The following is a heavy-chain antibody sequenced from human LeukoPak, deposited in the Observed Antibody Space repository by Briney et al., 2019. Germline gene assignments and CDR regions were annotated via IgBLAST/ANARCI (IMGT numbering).Heavy chain of an antibody. CDR1: GFTFSSYT. Sequence: GRSLRLSCAASGFTFSSYTMHWVRQAPGKGLGWVAVISYDGSNKYYADSVKGRFTISRDNSKNTLYLQMNSLRAEDTAVYYCARDHGVVEYWFDPWGQGTLVTVSS. V-gene: IGHV3-30-3*01. J-gene: IGHJ5*02. CDR2: ISYDGSNK. D-gene: IGHD2-15*01. CDR3: ARDHGVVEYWFDP.